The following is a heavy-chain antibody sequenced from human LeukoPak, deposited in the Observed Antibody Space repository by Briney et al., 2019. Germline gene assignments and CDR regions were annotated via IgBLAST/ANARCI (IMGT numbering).Heavy chain of an antibody. CDR2: IKSKTDGGTT. CDR3: TTFYHYRRRWLGFFDY. V-gene: IGHV3-15*01. Sequence: GGSLRLSCAASGFTFSSYWMSWVRQAPGKGLEWVGRIKSKTDGGTTDYAAPVKGRFTISRDDSKNTLYLQMNSLKTEDTAVYYCTTFYHYRRRWLGFFDYWGQGTLVTVSS. CDR1: GFTFSSYW. D-gene: IGHD3-22*01. J-gene: IGHJ4*02.